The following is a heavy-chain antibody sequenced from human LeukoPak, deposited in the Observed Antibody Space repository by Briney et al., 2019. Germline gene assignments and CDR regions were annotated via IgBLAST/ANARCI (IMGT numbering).Heavy chain of an antibody. CDR1: GFTFNTYE. CDR2: IYSGGST. J-gene: IGHJ4*02. D-gene: IGHD5-18*01. Sequence: GGSLRLSCAASGFTFNTYEMNWVRQAPGKGLEWLSVIYSGGSTYYADSVKGRFTISRDNSKNTLYLQMNSLRAEDTAVYYCTTKRGYSYGYADWGQGTLVTVSS. V-gene: IGHV3-66*01. CDR3: TTKRGYSYGYAD.